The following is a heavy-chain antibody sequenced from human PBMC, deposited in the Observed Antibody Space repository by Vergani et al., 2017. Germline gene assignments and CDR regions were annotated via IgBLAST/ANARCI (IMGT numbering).Heavy chain of an antibody. CDR3: AKDTYALMMATIPGAFDI. V-gene: IGHV3-9*01. D-gene: IGHD5-24*01. CDR1: GFTFDDYA. CDR2: ISWNSGST. J-gene: IGHJ3*02. Sequence: EVQLVESGGGLVQPGRSLRLSCAASGFTFDDYAMHWVRQAPGKGLEWVSGISWNSGSTGYADSVKGRFTISRDNAKNSLYLQMNSLRAEDTALYYCAKDTYALMMATIPGAFDIWGQGTMVTVSS.